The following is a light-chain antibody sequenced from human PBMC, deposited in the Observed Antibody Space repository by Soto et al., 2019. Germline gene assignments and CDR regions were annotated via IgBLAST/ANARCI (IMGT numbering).Light chain of an antibody. J-gene: IGKJ4*01. Sequence: DIVMTQSPDSLAVSLGERATLNCNSSQSVLYSTNNKNYLAWYQQKPGQPPKLLIYWAATRESGVPDRFSGSGSGTDFTLTISSLQAEDVAVYYCQQYYITPLTFGGGTKVEIK. CDR3: QQYYITPLT. CDR1: QSVLYSTNNKNY. V-gene: IGKV4-1*01. CDR2: WAA.